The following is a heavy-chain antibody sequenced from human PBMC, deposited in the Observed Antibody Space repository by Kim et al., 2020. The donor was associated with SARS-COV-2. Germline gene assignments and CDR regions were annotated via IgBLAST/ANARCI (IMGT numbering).Heavy chain of an antibody. D-gene: IGHD6-13*01. CDR3: AKDTSRSSWYRYYFDY. J-gene: IGHJ4*02. V-gene: IGHV3-23*01. Sequence: SVKGRFTISRDSSKNTLYLQMNSLRAEDTALYYCAKDTSRSSWYRYYFDYWGQGSLVTVSS.